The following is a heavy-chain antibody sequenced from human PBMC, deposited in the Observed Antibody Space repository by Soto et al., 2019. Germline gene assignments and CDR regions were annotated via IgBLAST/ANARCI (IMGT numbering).Heavy chain of an antibody. V-gene: IGHV3-33*01. CDR3: ARQVVVVVASSADAFDI. CDR2: IWSDGSNK. Sequence: QVQLVESGGGVVQPGRSLRLSCAASGFTFSSYGMHWVRQAPGKGLEWVAVIWSDGSNKYYADSVKGRFTISRDNSKNTLYLQMNILRAEDTAVYYCARQVVVVVASSADAFDIWGQGTMVTVSS. D-gene: IGHD2-15*01. J-gene: IGHJ3*02. CDR1: GFTFSSYG.